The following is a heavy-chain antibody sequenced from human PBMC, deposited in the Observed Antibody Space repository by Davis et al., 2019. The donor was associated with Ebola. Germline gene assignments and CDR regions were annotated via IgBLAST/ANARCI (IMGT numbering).Heavy chain of an antibody. V-gene: IGHV3-48*04. CDR2: ISSSSSTI. J-gene: IGHJ4*02. Sequence: PGGSLRLSCAASGFTFSSYSMNWVRQAPGKGLEWVSYISSSSSTIYYADSVKGRFTISRDNAKNSLYLQMNSLRAADTAVYYCAREGYYYGSGSYYIWGQGTLVTVSS. CDR3: AREGYYYGSGSYYI. CDR1: GFTFSSYS. D-gene: IGHD3-10*01.